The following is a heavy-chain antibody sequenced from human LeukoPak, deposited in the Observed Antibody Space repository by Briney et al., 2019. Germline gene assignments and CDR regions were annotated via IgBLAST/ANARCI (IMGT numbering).Heavy chain of an antibody. Sequence: SSETPSLTCTVSGGSISSGSYYWSWIRQPPGKGLEWIGYIYYSGSTNYNPSLKSRVTISVDTSKNQFSLKLSSVTAADTAVYYCVRGSGWSLYYYYYMDVWGKGTTVTVSS. J-gene: IGHJ6*03. CDR3: VRGSGWSLYYYYYMDV. V-gene: IGHV4-61*01. CDR1: GGSISSGSYY. D-gene: IGHD6-19*01. CDR2: IYYSGST.